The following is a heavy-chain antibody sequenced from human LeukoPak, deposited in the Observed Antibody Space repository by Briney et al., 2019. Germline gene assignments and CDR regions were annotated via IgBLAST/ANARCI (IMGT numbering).Heavy chain of an antibody. V-gene: IGHV4-34*01. CDR3: ARDLSAVTPLGFDY. D-gene: IGHD4-17*01. Sequence: SETLSLTCAVYGGSFSTNSWSWIRQPPGKGLEWIGEINHSGSTNCNPSLKSRVTISVDTSKNQFSLKLSSVTAADTAVYYCARDLSAVTPLGFDYWGQGTLVTVSS. J-gene: IGHJ4*02. CDR2: INHSGST. CDR1: GGSFSTNS.